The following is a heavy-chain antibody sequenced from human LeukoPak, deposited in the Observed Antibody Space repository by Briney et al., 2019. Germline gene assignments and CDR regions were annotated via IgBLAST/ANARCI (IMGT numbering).Heavy chain of an antibody. Sequence: PGGSLRLSCAAPGFTLSSYNMNWVRQAPGKGLEWVSSISSSSSYIYYADSVKGRFTISRDNAKNSLYVQMNSLRAEDTAVYYCARTYYYDSSRAFDIWGQGTMVTVSS. CDR1: GFTLSSYN. J-gene: IGHJ3*02. CDR2: ISSSSSYI. D-gene: IGHD3-22*01. CDR3: ARTYYYDSSRAFDI. V-gene: IGHV3-21*01.